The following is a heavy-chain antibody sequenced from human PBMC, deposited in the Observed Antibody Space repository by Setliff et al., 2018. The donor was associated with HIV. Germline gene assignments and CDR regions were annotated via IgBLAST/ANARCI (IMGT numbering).Heavy chain of an antibody. D-gene: IGHD3-22*01. Sequence: ASVKVSCKASGNTFTKYYMHWVRQAPGQGLEWMGIISPFDDTTNYAQKFQGRVTMTRDTSTSTVYMELRSLRSEDSAVHYCVRAYDQDFQHWGQGTVVTAPQ. CDR1: GNTFTKYY. V-gene: IGHV1-46*01. CDR2: ISPFDDTT. J-gene: IGHJ1*01. CDR3: VRAYDQDFQH.